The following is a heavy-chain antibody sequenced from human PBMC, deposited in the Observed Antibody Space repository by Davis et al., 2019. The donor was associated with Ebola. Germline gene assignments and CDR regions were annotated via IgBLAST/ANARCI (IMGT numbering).Heavy chain of an antibody. CDR3: ARQGTTSWDS. Sequence: GESLKISCQGSGYGFTNYWIGWVRQMPGKGLEWMGFIFPDDSDATYSPSFQGQVTFSVDKSIRTAYLHWNSLKALDTATYYCARQGTTSWDSWGQGTLVTVSS. D-gene: IGHD2-2*01. CDR1: GYGFTNYW. J-gene: IGHJ4*02. V-gene: IGHV5-51*01. CDR2: IFPDDSDA.